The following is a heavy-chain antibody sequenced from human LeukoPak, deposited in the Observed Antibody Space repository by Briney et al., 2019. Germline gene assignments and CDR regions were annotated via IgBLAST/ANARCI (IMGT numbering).Heavy chain of an antibody. J-gene: IGHJ4*02. V-gene: IGHV3-30*18. Sequence: GRSLRLSCAASGFTFSSYGMHWVRQAPGKGLEWVAVISYEGSNKYYADSVKGRFTISRDNSKNTPYLQMNSLTAEDTAVYYCAKDGGGYCSGGSCYPGRLDYWGQGTLVTVSS. D-gene: IGHD2-15*01. CDR2: ISYEGSNK. CDR3: AKDGGGYCSGGSCYPGRLDY. CDR1: GFTFSSYG.